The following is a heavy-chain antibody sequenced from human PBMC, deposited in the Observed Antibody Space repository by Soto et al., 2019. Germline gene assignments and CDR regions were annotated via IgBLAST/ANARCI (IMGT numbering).Heavy chain of an antibody. V-gene: IGHV3-23*01. CDR3: AKLPQIVVVRYSYYFDY. D-gene: IGHD2-21*01. Sequence: EVQLLESGGGLVQPGGSLRPSCAASGFTFSSYAMSWVRQAPGKGLEWVSAISGSGGSKSYADSVKGRFTISRDNSKNTLYLQMHSLRAEDTAVHYCAKLPQIVVVRYSYYFDYWGQGTLVTVSS. J-gene: IGHJ4*02. CDR2: ISGSGGSK. CDR1: GFTFSSYA.